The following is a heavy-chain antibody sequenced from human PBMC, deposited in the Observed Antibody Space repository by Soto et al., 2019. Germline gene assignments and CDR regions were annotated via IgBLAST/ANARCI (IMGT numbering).Heavy chain of an antibody. J-gene: IGHJ6*02. Sequence: SVKVSCKASGGTFSSYAISWVRQAPGQGLEWMGGIIPIFGTANYAQKFQGRVTITADESTSTAYMELSSLRSEDTAVYYCASVVRGDDYYYYVMDVWGQGTTVTVSS. V-gene: IGHV1-69*13. D-gene: IGHD3-10*01. CDR3: ASVVRGDDYYYYVMDV. CDR1: GGTFSSYA. CDR2: IIPIFGTA.